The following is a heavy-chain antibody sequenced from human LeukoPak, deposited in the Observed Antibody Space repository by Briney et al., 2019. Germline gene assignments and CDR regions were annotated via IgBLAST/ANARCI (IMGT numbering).Heavy chain of an antibody. D-gene: IGHD6-19*01. J-gene: IGHJ4*02. V-gene: IGHV3-21*01. CDR3: ARDLGSSGYQGYFDY. Sequence: GGSLRLSCAASGFTFSSYSMNWVRQAPGKGLEWVSSISSSSSYIYYADSVKGRFTISRDNAKNSLYLQMNSLRAEDTAVYYCARDLGSSGYQGYFDYWGQGTLVNISS. CDR1: GFTFSSYS. CDR2: ISSSSSYI.